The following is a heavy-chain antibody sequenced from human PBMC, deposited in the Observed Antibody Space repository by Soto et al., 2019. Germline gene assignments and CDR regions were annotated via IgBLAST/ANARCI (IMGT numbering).Heavy chain of an antibody. CDR3: ARDGMRRYGYLGYYYYGTDV. CDR1: GFTFSDYY. J-gene: IGHJ6*02. Sequence: QVQLVESGGGLVKPGGSLRLSCAATGFTFSDYYMSWIRQAPGKGLEWVSYISSSGSTIYYADSVKGRFTISRDNAKNSLYLQMDSLRAEDTAVYYCARDGMRRYGYLGYYYYGTDVWGQGTTVTVSS. CDR2: ISSSGSTI. D-gene: IGHD2-8*01. V-gene: IGHV3-11*01.